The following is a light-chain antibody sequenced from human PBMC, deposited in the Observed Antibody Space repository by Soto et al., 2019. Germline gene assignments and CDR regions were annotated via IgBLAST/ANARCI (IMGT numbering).Light chain of an antibody. CDR3: QQYNSAPLS. V-gene: IGKV4-1*01. J-gene: IGKJ1*01. CDR2: WAS. CDR1: QSVLYSPNNKNY. Sequence: DIVMTQSPDSLAVSLGERATINCKSSQSVLYSPNNKNYLAWYQQKPGQPPKLLIYWASTRESGVPDRFSGSGSGTDFTLTISSLQAEDVAFYYCQQYNSAPLSFGQGTKVEIK.